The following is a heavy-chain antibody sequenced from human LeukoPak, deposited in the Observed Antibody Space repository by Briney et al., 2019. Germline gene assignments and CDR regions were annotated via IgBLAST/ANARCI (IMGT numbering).Heavy chain of an antibody. J-gene: IGHJ4*02. V-gene: IGHV3-48*02. CDR2: IGTSSSTI. CDR3: ARHDYGGNSGDY. CDR1: GFTFSSYG. D-gene: IGHD4-23*01. Sequence: GGSPRLSCAASGFTFSSYGMNWVRQTPGKGLEWVSYIGTSSSTIYYADSVKGRFTISRDSAKNSLYLQMNSLRDEDTAVYYCARHDYGGNSGDYWGQGTLVTVSS.